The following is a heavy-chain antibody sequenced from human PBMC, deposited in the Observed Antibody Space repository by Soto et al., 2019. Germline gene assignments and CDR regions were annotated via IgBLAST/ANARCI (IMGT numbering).Heavy chain of an antibody. J-gene: IGHJ6*02. D-gene: IGHD5-12*01. CDR3: ARVPLRRLGSSGGMDV. Sequence: PSETLSLTYTVSGGSISSGGYYWSWIRQHPGKGLEWIGYIYYSGSTYYNPSLKSRVTISVDTSKNQFSLKLSSVTAADTAVYYCARVPLRRLGSSGGMDVWGQGTTVTVSS. V-gene: IGHV4-31*03. CDR1: GGSISSGGYY. CDR2: IYYSGST.